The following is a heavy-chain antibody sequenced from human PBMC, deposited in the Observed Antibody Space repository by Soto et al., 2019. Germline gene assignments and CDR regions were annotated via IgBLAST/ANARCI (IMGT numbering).Heavy chain of an antibody. CDR1: GFIFVDAW. CDR2: VKRKSDGETT. Sequence: DVLLEESGGAWVRAGGSLRLSCEGSGFIFVDAWLSWVRPAPGKGLEWVGRVKRKSDGETTDYAAPVTGRFTISRDDSKPTLYLQMNSLKIEDTGIYYCVAGSPFEYWGQGTLVTVSS. J-gene: IGHJ4*02. D-gene: IGHD1-26*01. V-gene: IGHV3-15*02. CDR3: VAGSPFEY.